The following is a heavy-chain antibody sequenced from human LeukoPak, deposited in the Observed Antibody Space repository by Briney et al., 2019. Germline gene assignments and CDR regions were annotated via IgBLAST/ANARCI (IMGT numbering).Heavy chain of an antibody. CDR2: IYHSGST. J-gene: IGHJ5*02. V-gene: IGHV4-38-2*02. D-gene: IGHD2-15*01. CDR3: ARDCSGVSCQSTS. Sequence: SETLSLTCTVSGYSISSGYYWGWIRQPPGKGLEWIGSIYHSGSTYYNPSLKSRVTISVDTSKNQFSLKLSSVTAADTAVYYCARDCSGVSCQSTSWGQGTLVTVSS. CDR1: GYSISSGYY.